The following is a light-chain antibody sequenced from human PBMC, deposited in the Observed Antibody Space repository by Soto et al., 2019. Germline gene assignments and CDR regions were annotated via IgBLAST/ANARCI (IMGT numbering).Light chain of an antibody. CDR3: QSYDSSLSGYV. V-gene: IGLV1-44*01. J-gene: IGLJ1*01. Sequence: QSVLTQPLSASASPGQRVTISCSGGSSNIGSNTVAWYQHLPGTAPPRLIFTAGQRPSGVPGRFSGSKSGTSASLAISGLQAEDEADYYCQSYDSSLSGYVFGTGTKVTVL. CDR2: TAG. CDR1: SSNIGSNT.